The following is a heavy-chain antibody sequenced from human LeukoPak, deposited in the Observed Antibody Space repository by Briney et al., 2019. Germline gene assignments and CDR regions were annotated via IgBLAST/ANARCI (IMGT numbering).Heavy chain of an antibody. D-gene: IGHD1-1*01. CDR3: AKDLTTGTLSFDY. CDR1: GFTFSSYG. V-gene: IGHV3-30*02. J-gene: IGHJ4*02. CDR2: IRYDGSNK. Sequence: GGSLRLSCAASGFTFSSYGMHWVRQAPGKGLEWVAFIRYDGSNKYYADSVKGRFTISRDNSKNTLYLQMNSLRAEDTAVYYCAKDLTTGTLSFDYWGQGTLVTVSS.